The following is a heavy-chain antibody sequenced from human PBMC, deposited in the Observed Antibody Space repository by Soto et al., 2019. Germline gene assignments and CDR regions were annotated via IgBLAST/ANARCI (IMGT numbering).Heavy chain of an antibody. D-gene: IGHD1-1*01. J-gene: IGHJ4*02. CDR3: ARGPTNLGGY. Sequence: QVQLVQSGAEVKKPGASVKVSCKASGYTFTSYDINWVRQATGQGLEWMGWMNPNSGNTGYALKVQGRVTMTRNTSTGTAYRELSSMRAEDTAVYYWARGPTNLGGYGGQGSLVTVSS. CDR2: MNPNSGNT. V-gene: IGHV1-8*01. CDR1: GYTFTSYD.